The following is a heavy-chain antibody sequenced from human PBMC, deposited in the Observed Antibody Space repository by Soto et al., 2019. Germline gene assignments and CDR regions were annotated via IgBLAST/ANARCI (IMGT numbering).Heavy chain of an antibody. J-gene: IGHJ4*02. CDR3: AREKGDYYHLFAY. V-gene: IGHV4-59*01. CDR2: IYYSGST. CDR1: GGSISSYY. D-gene: IGHD3-22*01. Sequence: SDTLSLTCTVSGGSISSYYWSWIRQPPGKGLEWIGYIYYSGSTNYNPSPKSRVTISVDTSKNQFSLKLSSVTAADTAVYYCAREKGDYYHLFAYWGRGTLVPVSA.